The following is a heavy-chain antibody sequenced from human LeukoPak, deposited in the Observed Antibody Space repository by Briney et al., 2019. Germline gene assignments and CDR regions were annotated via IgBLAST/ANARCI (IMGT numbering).Heavy chain of an antibody. CDR1: GFTFTNYD. CDR3: ASSPAYSSSWYAIDK. Sequence: GGALRLTCAASGFTFTNYDMHWVRQAAGEGLEGVSAIGTAGDTYYPGSVKGRFTISRENAKNSLYLQMNSLSAGDTAVYYWASSPAYSSSWYAIDKWGQGTLVTVSS. CDR2: IGTAGDT. V-gene: IGHV3-13*01. J-gene: IGHJ4*02. D-gene: IGHD6-13*01.